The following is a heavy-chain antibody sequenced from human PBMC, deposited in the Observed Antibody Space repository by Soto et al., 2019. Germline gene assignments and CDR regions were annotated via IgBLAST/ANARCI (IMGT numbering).Heavy chain of an antibody. Sequence: QVRLVESGGAFVEPGGSLRLSCEASGFTFSDYYVSWIRQAPGKGLEWISYISGSETMKWYGDAVKGRFTISRDNGKKSLFLQMDSLRPEDTAVYYCARNNGFFYYYALDVWGQGTTVTVSS. CDR1: GFTFSDYY. J-gene: IGHJ6*02. CDR3: ARNNGFFYYYALDV. CDR2: ISGSETMK. V-gene: IGHV3-11*01. D-gene: IGHD3-3*01.